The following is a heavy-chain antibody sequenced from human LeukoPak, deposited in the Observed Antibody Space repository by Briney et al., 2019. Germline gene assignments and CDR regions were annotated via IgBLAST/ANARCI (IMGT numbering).Heavy chain of an antibody. Sequence: SETLFLTCTVSGGSISSYYWSWIRQPPGKALEWVGYISYSGSTNYNPSLKSRVTISADTSKSQFSLKLNSVTAADTAVYYCASRQGAVSPLDYWGQGTLVTVSS. D-gene: IGHD2/OR15-2a*01. CDR3: ASRQGAVSPLDY. J-gene: IGHJ4*02. V-gene: IGHV4-59*01. CDR2: ISYSGST. CDR1: GGSISSYY.